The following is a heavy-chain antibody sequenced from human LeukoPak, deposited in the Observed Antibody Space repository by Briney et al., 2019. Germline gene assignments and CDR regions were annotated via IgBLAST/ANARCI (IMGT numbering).Heavy chain of an antibody. CDR2: ISYDGSNK. J-gene: IGHJ4*02. Sequence: GGSLRLSCAASGFAFSGYGMHWVRQAPGKGLEWVAVISYDGSNKYYADSVKGRFTISRDNSRSTLYMQMNSLRAEDTAVYYCAKVGHGFLAKHFDSWGQGTLVTVSS. CDR1: GFAFSGYG. D-gene: IGHD3-3*01. V-gene: IGHV3-33*05. CDR3: AKVGHGFLAKHFDS.